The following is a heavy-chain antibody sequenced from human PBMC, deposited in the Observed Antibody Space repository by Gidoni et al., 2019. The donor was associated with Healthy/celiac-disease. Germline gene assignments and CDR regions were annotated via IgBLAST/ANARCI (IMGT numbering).Heavy chain of an antibody. J-gene: IGHJ4*02. CDR2: IHYSGIT. CDR3: STRCHDDRGYFYLDY. Sequence: QLQPQESCPGLVKPSETLSLTCAVSGGSISRSSWLNWVRQPQGKGLEWIGEIHYSGITHYNPSLKSRVIISIDKSKRQTSLILSSVTAADTAVYYCSTRCHDDRGYFYLDYWGQGTLVTVSS. D-gene: IGHD3-22*01. V-gene: IGHV4-4*02. CDR1: GGSISRSSW.